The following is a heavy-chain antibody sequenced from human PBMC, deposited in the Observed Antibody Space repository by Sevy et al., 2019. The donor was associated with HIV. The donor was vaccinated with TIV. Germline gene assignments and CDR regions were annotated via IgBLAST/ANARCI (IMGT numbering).Heavy chain of an antibody. J-gene: IGHJ4*02. CDR1: GYTLTQLS. Sequence: ASLKVSCKVSGYTLTQLSMHWVRQAPGKGLEWMGSFDPEDGETLYAQKFQGRVTMTEDTSTDTAYMELRSLRSEDTAVYYCATTKDYYDSSGSPLDYWGQGTLVTVSS. D-gene: IGHD3-22*01. CDR2: FDPEDGET. V-gene: IGHV1-24*01. CDR3: ATTKDYYDSSGSPLDY.